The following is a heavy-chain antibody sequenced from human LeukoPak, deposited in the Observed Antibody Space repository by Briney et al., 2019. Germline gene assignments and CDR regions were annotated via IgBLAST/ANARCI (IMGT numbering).Heavy chain of an antibody. CDR3: ARHARRYDILTGYYALGMDV. J-gene: IGHJ6*02. D-gene: IGHD3-9*01. CDR2: IYYSGST. V-gene: IGHV4-59*08. Sequence: SETLSLTCTVSGGSISSYYWSWIRQPPGKGLEWIGYIYYSGSTNYNPSLKSRVTISVDTSKNQFSLKLSSVTAADTAVYCCARHARRYDILTGYYALGMDVWGQGTTVTVSS. CDR1: GGSISSYY.